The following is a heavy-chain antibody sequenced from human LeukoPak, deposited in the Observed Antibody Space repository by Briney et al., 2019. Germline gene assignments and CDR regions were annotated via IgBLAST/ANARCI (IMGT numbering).Heavy chain of an antibody. D-gene: IGHD1-26*01. CDR3: AKRLLPDYYYCGMDV. Sequence: GGSLRLSCAASGFTFSSYAMSWVRQAPGKGLEWVSAISGSGGSTYYADSVKGRFTISRDNSKNTLYLQMNSLRAEDTAVYYCAKRLLPDYYYCGMDVWGQGTTVTVSS. CDR2: ISGSGGST. J-gene: IGHJ6*02. V-gene: IGHV3-23*01. CDR1: GFTFSSYA.